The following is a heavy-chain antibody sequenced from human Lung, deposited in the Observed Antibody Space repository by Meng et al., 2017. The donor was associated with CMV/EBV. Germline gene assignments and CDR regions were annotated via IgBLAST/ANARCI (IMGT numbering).Heavy chain of an antibody. V-gene: IGHV3-53*01. J-gene: IGHJ2*01. Sequence: SXAASGFTVSSNYMNWVRQAPGKGLEWVSVIYSGGITYYADSVKGRFTISRDNSKNTLYLQMNSLRAEDTAVYYCARDRRGDSSGYVFGTGYFDLWGRGXLVTVSS. CDR3: ARDRRGDSSGYVFGTGYFDL. D-gene: IGHD3-22*01. CDR2: IYSGGIT. CDR1: GFTVSSNY.